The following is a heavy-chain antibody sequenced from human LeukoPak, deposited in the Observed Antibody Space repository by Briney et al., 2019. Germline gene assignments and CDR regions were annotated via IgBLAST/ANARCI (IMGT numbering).Heavy chain of an antibody. CDR2: TSNSGAST. V-gene: IGHV3-23*01. CDR1: GFTFSNSA. J-gene: IGHJ3*02. D-gene: IGHD2-2*01. CDR3: AKLKGKDEVRDSYDM. Sequence: GGALRLSCAGSGFTFSNSAMTWVRQAPGKGLGGVSTTSNSGASTYHAHLVKGRFPIARDNSRNTLSLKMKGLRAEATALYYCAKLKGKDEVRDSYDMSGPGTMVTPSA.